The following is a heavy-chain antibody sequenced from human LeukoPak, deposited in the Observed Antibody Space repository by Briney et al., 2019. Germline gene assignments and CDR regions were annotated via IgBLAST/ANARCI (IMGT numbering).Heavy chain of an antibody. V-gene: IGHV3-74*01. CDR2: INSDGSST. CDR3: ARMYYYGSGSYFFDY. D-gene: IGHD3-10*01. Sequence: GGSLRLSCAASGFTFSSYWMHWVRHAPGKGLVWVSRINSDGSSTSYADSVKGRFTISRDNAKNTLYLQTNSLRAEDTAVYYCARMYYYGSGSYFFDYWGQGTLVTVSS. CDR1: GFTFSSYW. J-gene: IGHJ4*02.